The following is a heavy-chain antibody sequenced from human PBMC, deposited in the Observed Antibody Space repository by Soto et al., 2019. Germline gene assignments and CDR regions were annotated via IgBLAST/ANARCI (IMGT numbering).Heavy chain of an antibody. CDR1: GGYIRSGCCS. CDR2: IYHSGST. J-gene: IGHJ5*02. V-gene: IGHV4-30-2*01. Sequence: SETLSLTCTVSGGYIRSGCCSWSWIRQPPGKGLEWIGYIYHSGSTYYNPSLKSRVTISVDRSKNQFSLKLSSVTAADTAVYYCARVPGPWGQGTLVTVSS. CDR3: ARVPGP.